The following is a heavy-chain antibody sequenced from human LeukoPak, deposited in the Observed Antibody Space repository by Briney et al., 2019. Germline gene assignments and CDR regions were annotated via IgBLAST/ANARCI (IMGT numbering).Heavy chain of an antibody. J-gene: IGHJ6*02. D-gene: IGHD3-10*01. CDR1: GFTVSSNY. Sequence: GGSLRLSCAASGFTVSSNYMSWVRQAPGKGLEWVSVIYSGGSTYYADSVKGRFAISRDNSKNTLYLQMNSLRAEDTAVYYCARDLLWFGELYYGMDVWGQGTTVTVSS. V-gene: IGHV3-66*01. CDR2: IYSGGST. CDR3: ARDLLWFGELYYGMDV.